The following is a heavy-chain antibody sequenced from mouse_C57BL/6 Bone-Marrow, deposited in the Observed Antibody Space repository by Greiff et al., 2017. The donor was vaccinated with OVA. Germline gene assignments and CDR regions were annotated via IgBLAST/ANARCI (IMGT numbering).Heavy chain of an antibody. CDR2: INPGSGGT. CDR1: GYAFTNYL. Sequence: VQLQQSGAELVRPGTSVKVSCKASGYAFTNYLIEWVKQRPGQGLEWIGVINPGSGGTTYNEKFKGKATLTADKSSSTAYMQLSSLTSEDSAVYFCARSNYYGSYYFDYWGQGTTLTVSS. D-gene: IGHD1-1*01. CDR3: ARSNYYGSYYFDY. J-gene: IGHJ2*01. V-gene: IGHV1-54*01.